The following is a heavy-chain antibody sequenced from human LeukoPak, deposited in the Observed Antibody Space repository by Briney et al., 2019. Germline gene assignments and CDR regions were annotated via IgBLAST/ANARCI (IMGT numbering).Heavy chain of an antibody. D-gene: IGHD3-22*01. CDR2: ISGDGGST. V-gene: IGHV3-43*02. CDR3: AKDMQVGPYYYDSSGLAGY. J-gene: IGHJ4*02. CDR1: GFTFDDYA. Sequence: PGGSLRLSCAASGFTFDDYAMHWVRPAPGKGLEWVSLISGDGGSTYYVDSVKGRFTISRDDSKNSLYLQMNSLRTEDTDLYYCAKDMQVGPYYYDSSGLAGYWGQGTLVTVSS.